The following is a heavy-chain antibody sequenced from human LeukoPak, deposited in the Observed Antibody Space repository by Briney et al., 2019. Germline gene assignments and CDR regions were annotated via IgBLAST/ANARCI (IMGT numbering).Heavy chain of an antibody. J-gene: IGHJ4*02. CDR1: GFTFSSSG. CDR3: AKDSYDRSGYYYYYFAY. D-gene: IGHD3-22*01. Sequence: GRSLRLSCAASGFTFSSSGMHWVRQAPGKGLEWVAVISYDGSNKYYADSVKGRFTISRDNSKNTLYLQMNSLRAGDTAVYYCAKDSYDRSGYYYYYFAYWGQGTQVTVSS. CDR2: ISYDGSNK. V-gene: IGHV3-30*18.